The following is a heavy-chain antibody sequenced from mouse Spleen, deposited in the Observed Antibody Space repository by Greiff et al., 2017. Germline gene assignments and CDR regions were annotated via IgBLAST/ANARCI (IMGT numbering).Heavy chain of an antibody. D-gene: IGHD1-1*01. V-gene: IGHV6-3*01. J-gene: IGHJ4*01. CDR1: GFTFSNYW. CDR3: TVLLPYYYAMDY. CDR2: IRLKSDNYAT. Sequence: EVKLMESGGGLVQPGGSMKLSCVASGFTFSNYWMNWVRQSPEKGLEWVAQIRLKSDNYATHYAESVKGRFTISRDDSKSSVYLQMNNLRAEDTGIYYCTVLLPYYYAMDYWGQGTSVTVSS.